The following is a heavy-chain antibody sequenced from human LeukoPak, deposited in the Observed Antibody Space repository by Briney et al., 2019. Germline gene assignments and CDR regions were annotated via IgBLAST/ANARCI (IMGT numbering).Heavy chain of an antibody. D-gene: IGHD1-14*01. J-gene: IGHJ3*02. CDR2: IYYSGST. CDR1: GGSISSSSYY. V-gene: IGHV4-39*01. CDR3: ARNHVGAFDI. Sequence: PSETLSLTCTVSGGSISSSSYYWGWIRQPPGKGLEWIGSIYYSGSTYYNPSLKSRVTISVDTPKNQFSLKLSSVTAADTAVYYCARNHVGAFDIWGQGTMVTVSS.